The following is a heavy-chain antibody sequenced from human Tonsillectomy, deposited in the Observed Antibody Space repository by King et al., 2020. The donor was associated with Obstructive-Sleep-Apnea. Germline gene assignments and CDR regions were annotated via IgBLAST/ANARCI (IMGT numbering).Heavy chain of an antibody. CDR2: VYHSGTS. CDR1: GDSVSSYH. V-gene: IGHV4-59*02. D-gene: IGHD3-3*01. J-gene: IGHJ5*02. CDR3: AKFHYDFWGGYYNSYFDT. Sequence: VQLQESGPGVVKPSETLSLTCTVSGDSVSSYHWSWIRQPPGKGLEWIGYVYHSGTSNYSPTLRSRVSMSVDTSENQFSLKLTSVTAADTAVYFCAKFHYDFWGGYYNSYFDTWGQGTLVTVSS.